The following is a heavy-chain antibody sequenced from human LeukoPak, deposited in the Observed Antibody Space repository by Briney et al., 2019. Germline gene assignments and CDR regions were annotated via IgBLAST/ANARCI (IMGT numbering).Heavy chain of an antibody. Sequence: SVKVSCKASGYTFTGYYMHWVRQAPGQGLEWMGGIIPIFGTANYAQKFQGRVTISADEYTNTAYMELSSLRSEDTAVYYCARGVDASYAYFDYWGQGTPVTVSS. D-gene: IGHD1-26*01. J-gene: IGHJ4*02. CDR3: ARGVDASYAYFDY. V-gene: IGHV1-69*13. CDR1: GYTFTGYY. CDR2: IIPIFGTA.